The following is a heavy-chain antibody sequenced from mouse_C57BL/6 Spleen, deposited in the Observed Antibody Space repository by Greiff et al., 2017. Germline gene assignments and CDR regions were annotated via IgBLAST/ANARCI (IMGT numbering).Heavy chain of an antibody. Sequence: EVKLVESGGDLVKPGGSLKLSCAASGFTFSSYGMSWVRQTPDKRLEWVATISSGGSYTYYPDSVKGRFTISRDNAKNTLYLQMSSLKSEDTAMYYCARHSDYYGSGYHYFDYWGQGTTLTVSS. J-gene: IGHJ2*01. CDR1: GFTFSSYG. CDR3: ARHSDYYGSGYHYFDY. V-gene: IGHV5-6*02. D-gene: IGHD1-1*01. CDR2: ISSGGSYT.